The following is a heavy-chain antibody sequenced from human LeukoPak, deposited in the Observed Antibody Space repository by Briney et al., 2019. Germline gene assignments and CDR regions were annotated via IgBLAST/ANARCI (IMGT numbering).Heavy chain of an antibody. Sequence: GSGPTLVKRTQTLTLTCTFSGFSLSTTGVGVGWLRQPPGKALEWLALIYWDDDKRYSPSLKSRLTITKDTSKNQVVLTMTNMDPVDTATYYCAHGVLRYFHFDYWGQGTLVTVSS. D-gene: IGHD3-9*01. CDR2: IYWDDDK. J-gene: IGHJ4*02. V-gene: IGHV2-5*02. CDR1: GFSLSTTGVG. CDR3: AHGVLRYFHFDY.